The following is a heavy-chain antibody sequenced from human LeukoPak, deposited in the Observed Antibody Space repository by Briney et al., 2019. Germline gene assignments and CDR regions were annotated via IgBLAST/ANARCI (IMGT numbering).Heavy chain of an antibody. Sequence: PSQTLSLTCAVSGGSISSGSYYWGWIRQPAGKGLEWIGRIYTSGTTNYNPSINSRVTISVDTSKNQFSLKLSSVTAADTAVYYCARDGCSSTSCYTVRSAFDIWGQGTMVTVSS. CDR2: IYTSGTT. J-gene: IGHJ3*02. D-gene: IGHD2-2*02. CDR3: ARDGCSSTSCYTVRSAFDI. V-gene: IGHV4-61*02. CDR1: GGSISSGSYY.